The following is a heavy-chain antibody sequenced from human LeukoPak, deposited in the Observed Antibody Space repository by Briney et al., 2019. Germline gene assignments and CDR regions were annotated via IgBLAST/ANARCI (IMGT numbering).Heavy chain of an antibody. D-gene: IGHD4-17*01. J-gene: IGHJ6*03. Sequence: GRSLRLSCAASGFTFSSYAMSWVPQAPGKGLEWVSANSGSGGSSYYSDPVQGRFTISKENTQNALYLQRNSLRAEDTAVYYCAKSSLVGYDDSYYYYHYYMDVWGKETAVTVSS. CDR1: GFTFSSYA. CDR3: AKSSLVGYDDSYYYYHYYMDV. CDR2: NSGSGGSS. V-gene: IGHV3-23*01.